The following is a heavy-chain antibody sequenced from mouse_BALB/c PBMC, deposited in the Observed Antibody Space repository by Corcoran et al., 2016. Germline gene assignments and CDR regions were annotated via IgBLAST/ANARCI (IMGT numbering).Heavy chain of an antibody. CDR3: ARDYYGYYFDY. Sequence: DVQLQESGPGLVKPYQSLSLTCSVTGYSITSGYFWNWIRQFPGNKLEWMGYISYDGSNNYNPSLKNRIPITRDTSKNQFFLKLNSVTTEDTATYYCARDYYGYYFDYWGQGTTLTVSS. D-gene: IGHD1-2*01. CDR2: ISYDGSN. J-gene: IGHJ2*01. CDR1: GYSITSGYF. V-gene: IGHV3-6*02.